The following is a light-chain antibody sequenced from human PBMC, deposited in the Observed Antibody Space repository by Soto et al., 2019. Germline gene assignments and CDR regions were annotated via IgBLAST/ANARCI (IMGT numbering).Light chain of an antibody. CDR1: QSVSSN. CDR2: GAS. J-gene: IGKJ4*01. Sequence: EIVMTQSPATLSVSPGERATLSCRASQSVSSNLAWYQQKPGQAPRLLIYGASTRATGIPARFSGSGSGTAFTLTISSRQSEDFAVYYCQQHNNWPLTFGGGTKVEIK. V-gene: IGKV3-15*01. CDR3: QQHNNWPLT.